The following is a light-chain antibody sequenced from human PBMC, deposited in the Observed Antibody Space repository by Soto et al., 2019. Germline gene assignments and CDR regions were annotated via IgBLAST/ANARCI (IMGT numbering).Light chain of an antibody. CDR1: QSVLYNSNNKNY. V-gene: IGKV4-1*01. Sequence: DIVMTQSPDSLAVSLGERATINCKSSQSVLYNSNNKNYLAWYQHKPGQPPKLLISWASTRESGVPDRFSGSGSGTDFTLTISSLQAEDVAVYYCLQYYSSPRTFGQGTKVEIK. CDR3: LQYYSSPRT. J-gene: IGKJ1*01. CDR2: WAS.